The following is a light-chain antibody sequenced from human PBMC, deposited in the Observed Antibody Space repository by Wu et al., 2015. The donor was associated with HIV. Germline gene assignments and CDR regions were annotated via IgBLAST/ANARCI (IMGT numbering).Light chain of an antibody. CDR1: HDISNY. CDR3: QKYDDAPWT. CDR2: AAS. J-gene: IGKJ1*01. V-gene: IGKV1-27*01. Sequence: DIQMTQSPSSLSASVGDTVTITCRASHDISNYLAWYQQKPGKAPKLLIFAASTLQSRVPSRLSGSGSGTDFTLTINSLLPEDVATYYCQKYDDAPWTFGQGTRVE.